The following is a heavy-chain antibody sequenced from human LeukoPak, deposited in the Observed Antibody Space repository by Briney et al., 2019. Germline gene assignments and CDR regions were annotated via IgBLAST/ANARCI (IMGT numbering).Heavy chain of an antibody. Sequence: PSETLSLTCTVSGYSISSGYYWGWIRQPPGKGLEWIGGIYHSGSTYYNPSLKSRVTISVDTSKNQFSLKLSSVTAADTAVYYCARVRGSGWSYYYYYMDVWGKGTTVTVSS. J-gene: IGHJ6*03. D-gene: IGHD6-19*01. CDR1: GYSISSGYY. CDR3: ARVRGSGWSYYYYYMDV. CDR2: IYHSGST. V-gene: IGHV4-38-2*02.